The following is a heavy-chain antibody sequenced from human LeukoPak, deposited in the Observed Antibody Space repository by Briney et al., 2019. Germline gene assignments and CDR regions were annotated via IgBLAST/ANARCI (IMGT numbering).Heavy chain of an antibody. Sequence: GGSLRLSCAASGFTFSSYSMNWVRQAPGKGLEWVSSISSSSSYIYYADSVKGRFTISRDNAKNSLYLQMNSLRAEDMAVYYCARDPYYDSSGYSLPYYGMDVWGQGTTVTVSS. J-gene: IGHJ6*02. V-gene: IGHV3-21*01. CDR3: ARDPYYDSSGYSLPYYGMDV. D-gene: IGHD3-22*01. CDR1: GFTFSSYS. CDR2: ISSSSSYI.